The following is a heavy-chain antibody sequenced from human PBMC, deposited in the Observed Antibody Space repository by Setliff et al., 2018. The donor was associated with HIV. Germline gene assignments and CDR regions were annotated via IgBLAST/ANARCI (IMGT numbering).Heavy chain of an antibody. V-gene: IGHV1-8*02. J-gene: IGHJ6*03. CDR2: MNPNSGNT. CDR1: GYTFSSYD. CDR3: ARARRDSYDRGRRNHYYIDV. D-gene: IGHD3-22*01. Sequence: ASVKVSCKASGYTFSSYDINWVRQATGQGLEWMGWMNPNSGNTGYAQKFQGRVTMTRDTSISTAYMELNNLKFEDTAVYYCARARRDSYDRGRRNHYYIDVWGKGTTVTV.